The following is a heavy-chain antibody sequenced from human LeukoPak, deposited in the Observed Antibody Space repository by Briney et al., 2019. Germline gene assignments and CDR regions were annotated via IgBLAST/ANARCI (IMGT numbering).Heavy chain of an antibody. D-gene: IGHD5-12*01. V-gene: IGHV4-30-4*01. CDR1: GGSISSGDYY. J-gene: IGHJ4*02. CDR2: IYYSGTT. CDR3: ARSSRIIVATMGIVFDY. Sequence: PSETLSLTCTVSGGSISSGDYYWSWVRQPPGKGLEWFGYIYYSGTTYYNPSLKSRVTISVDTSKNQFSLRLSSVTAADSAVYYCARSSRIIVATMGIVFDYWGQGALVTVSS.